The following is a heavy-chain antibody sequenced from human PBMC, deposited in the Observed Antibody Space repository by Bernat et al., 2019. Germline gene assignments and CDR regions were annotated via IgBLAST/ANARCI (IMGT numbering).Heavy chain of an antibody. CDR2: IYSGGAT. J-gene: IGHJ4*02. CDR1: GFTVSTHY. V-gene: IGHV3-53*04. D-gene: IGHD3-22*01. Sequence: EVQLVESGGGLDQPGGSLRLSCAASGFTVSTHYMSWVRQAPGKGLEWVSVIYSGGATHYADSVKGRFTISRHDSKNTLYLQMNSLRPEDTALYYCARGYDSSGIDYWGQGTPVTVSS. CDR3: ARGYDSSGIDY.